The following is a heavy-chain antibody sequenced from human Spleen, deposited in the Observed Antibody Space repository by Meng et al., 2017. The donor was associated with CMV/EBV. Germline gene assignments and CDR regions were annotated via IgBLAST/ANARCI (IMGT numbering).Heavy chain of an antibody. J-gene: IGHJ4*02. CDR2: MNPNSGNT. Sequence: ASVKVSCKASGYTFTSYDINWVRQATGQGLEWMGWMNPNSGNTGYAQKFQGRVTMTRNTSISTAYMELSSLRSEDTAVYYCARDSSSYGCSDFWGQGTLVTVSS. V-gene: IGHV1-8*01. CDR1: GYTFTSYD. CDR3: ARDSSSYGCSDF. D-gene: IGHD5-18*01.